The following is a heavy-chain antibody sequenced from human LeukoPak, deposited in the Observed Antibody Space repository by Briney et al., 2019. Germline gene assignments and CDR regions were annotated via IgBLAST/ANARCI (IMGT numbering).Heavy chain of an antibody. V-gene: IGHV4-30-4*01. CDR3: ARGFFVVVIIPHDAFDI. J-gene: IGHJ3*02. Sequence: SQTLSLTCTVSGGSICSGDYYWSWLRQPPGKGLELIGYIYYSGSTYYNPSLKSRVTISVDTSKNQFSLKLSSVTAADTAVYYCARGFFVVVIIPHDAFDIWGQGTMVTVSS. D-gene: IGHD3-3*01. CDR1: GGSICSGDYY. CDR2: IYYSGST.